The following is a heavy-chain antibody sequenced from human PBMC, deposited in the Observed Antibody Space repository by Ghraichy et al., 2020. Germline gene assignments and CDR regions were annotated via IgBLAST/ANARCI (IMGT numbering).Heavy chain of an antibody. D-gene: IGHD3-10*01. CDR3: ARDWVR. J-gene: IGHJ4*02. CDR1: GFTFSSYS. V-gene: IGHV3-48*02. Sequence: GESLNISCAASGFTFSSYSMNWVRQAPGKGLEWVSYISGSSSSIYYADSVKGRFTISRDNAKNSLYLQMNSLRDEDTAVYYCARDWVRWGQGTLVTVSS. CDR2: ISGSSSSI.